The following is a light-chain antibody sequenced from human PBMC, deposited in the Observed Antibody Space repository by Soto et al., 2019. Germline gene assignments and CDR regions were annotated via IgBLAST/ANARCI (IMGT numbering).Light chain of an antibody. CDR2: DSS. V-gene: IGKV3D-20*01. CDR1: QSVSNNY. Sequence: EIVLTQSPATLSLSPGERATLSCGASQSVSNNYLAWYQQKPGLAPRLLIYDSSSRAADIPDRFSGSGSGTDFTLTISRLEPEDFAVYYCQHYGSSLLTFGGGTKVEI. J-gene: IGKJ4*01. CDR3: QHYGSSLLT.